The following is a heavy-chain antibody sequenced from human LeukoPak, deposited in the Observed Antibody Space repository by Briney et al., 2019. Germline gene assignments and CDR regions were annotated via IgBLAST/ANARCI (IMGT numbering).Heavy chain of an antibody. Sequence: PGRSLRPSCAASGFTFRNYALHWVRQTPGKGLEWVAVISYDGIDKYYADSVKGRFTISRDNFMNTLYLQMNNLRDEDTAVYYCGSCLAYCSKTSLGNDAFDIWGQGTKVTVSS. CDR3: GSCLAYCSKTSLGNDAFDI. V-gene: IGHV3-30-3*01. CDR2: ISYDGIDK. CDR1: GFTFRNYA. D-gene: IGHD2-2*01. J-gene: IGHJ3*02.